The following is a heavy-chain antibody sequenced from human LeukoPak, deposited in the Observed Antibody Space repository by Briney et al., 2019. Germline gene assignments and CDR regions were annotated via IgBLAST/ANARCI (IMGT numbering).Heavy chain of an antibody. Sequence: SETLSLTCTVSGGSISSYYWSWIRQPAGKGLEWIGRIYTSGSTNYNPSLKSRVTMSVDTSKNQFSLKLSSVTAADTAVYYCARGRVPGTMIVVVRNYYMDVWGKGTTVTVSS. J-gene: IGHJ6*03. D-gene: IGHD3-22*01. CDR3: ARGRVPGTMIVVVRNYYMDV. CDR2: IYTSGST. V-gene: IGHV4-4*07. CDR1: GGSISSYY.